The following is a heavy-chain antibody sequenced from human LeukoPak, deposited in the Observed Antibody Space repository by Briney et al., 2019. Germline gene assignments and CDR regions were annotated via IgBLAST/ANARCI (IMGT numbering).Heavy chain of an antibody. V-gene: IGHV4-4*07. D-gene: IGHD6-13*01. J-gene: IGHJ4*02. CDR2: IYTSGST. CDR3: ARVPAAMRGYSSSWNPFDY. Sequence: PSETLSLTCTVSGGSISSYYWSWIRQPAGKGLEWIGRIYTSGSTNYNPSLKSRVTMSVDTSKNQFSLKLSSVTAADTAVYYCARVPAAMRGYSSSWNPFDYWGQGTLVTVSS. CDR1: GGSISSYY.